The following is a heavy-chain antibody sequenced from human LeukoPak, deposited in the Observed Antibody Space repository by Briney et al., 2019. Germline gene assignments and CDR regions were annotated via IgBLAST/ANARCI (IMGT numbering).Heavy chain of an antibody. CDR2: IYSGGSI. CDR3: AKDGEGYGDY. CDR1: GFTVSSNY. V-gene: IGHV3-53*05. Sequence: GGSLRLSFAASGFTVSSNYMSWVRPAPGEGLGLGSVIYSGGSIYYADSVKGRFTISRDNSKNTLYLQMNSLRAEDTAVYYCAKDGEGYGDYWGQGTLVTVSS. J-gene: IGHJ4*02. D-gene: IGHD5-12*01.